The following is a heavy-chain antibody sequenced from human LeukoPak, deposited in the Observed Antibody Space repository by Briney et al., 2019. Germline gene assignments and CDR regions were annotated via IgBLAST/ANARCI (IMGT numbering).Heavy chain of an antibody. V-gene: IGHV5-51*01. CDR3: ASSQQLASYYYYGMDV. Sequence: GESLKISCKGSGYSFTSYWIGWVRQMPGKGLEWMGIIYPGDSDTRYSPSFQGQVTISADKSISTAYLQWSSLKASDTAMYYCASSQQLASYYYYGMDVWGQGTTVTVSS. CDR2: IYPGDSDT. D-gene: IGHD6-13*01. J-gene: IGHJ6*02. CDR1: GYSFTSYW.